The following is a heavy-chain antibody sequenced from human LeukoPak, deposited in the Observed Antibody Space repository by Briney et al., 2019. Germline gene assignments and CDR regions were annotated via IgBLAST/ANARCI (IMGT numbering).Heavy chain of an antibody. CDR3: ARADYYDSSGYNDY. J-gene: IGHJ4*02. V-gene: IGHV3-48*03. Sequence: PGGSLRLSCAASGFTFSSYGINWVRQAPGRGLEWVSYISSSGSTIYYADSVKGRFTISRDNAKNSLYLQMNSLRAEDTAVYYCARADYYDSSGYNDYWGQGTLVTVSP. D-gene: IGHD3-22*01. CDR1: GFTFSSYG. CDR2: ISSSGSTI.